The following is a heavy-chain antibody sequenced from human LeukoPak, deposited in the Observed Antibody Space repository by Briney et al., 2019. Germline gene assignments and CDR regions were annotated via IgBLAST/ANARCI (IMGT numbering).Heavy chain of an antibody. CDR1: GFTFSSYS. CDR2: ISSSSSTM. V-gene: IGHV3-48*01. D-gene: IGHD3-3*01. CDR3: ARAKGYYDFWSGYYEFDY. J-gene: IGHJ4*02. Sequence: GGSLRLSCAASGFTFSSYSMNWVRQAPGKGLEWVSYISSSSSTMYYADSVKGRFTISRDNAKNSLYLQMNSLRAEDTAVYYCARAKGYYDFWSGYYEFDYWGQGTLVTVSS.